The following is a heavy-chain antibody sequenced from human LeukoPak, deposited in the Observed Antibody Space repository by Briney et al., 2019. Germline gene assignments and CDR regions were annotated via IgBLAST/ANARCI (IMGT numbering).Heavy chain of an antibody. V-gene: IGHV3-30*04. CDR3: ARDRRELLTGGAFDI. CDR1: GFTFSSYA. Sequence: GGSLRLSCAASGFTFSSYAMHWVRQAPGKGLEWVAVISYDGSNKYYADSVKGRFTISRDNSKNTLYLQMNSLRAEDTAVYYCARDRRELLTGGAFDIWGQGTMVTVSS. J-gene: IGHJ3*02. CDR2: ISYDGSNK. D-gene: IGHD1-26*01.